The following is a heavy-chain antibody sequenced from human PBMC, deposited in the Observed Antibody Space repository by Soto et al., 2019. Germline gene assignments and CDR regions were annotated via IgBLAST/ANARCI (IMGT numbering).Heavy chain of an antibody. CDR1: GDSMSSSDYY. D-gene: IGHD6-19*01. CDR3: SRRTVNIRTFYSGLKTHCFDY. CDR2: IYYSGST. J-gene: IGHJ4*02. Sequence: SETLSLTCAVSGDSMSSSDYYWGWIRQPPGKGLEWIGSIYYSGSTYYNTSLQSRDAISVDTSKNQFSLKLKSVTAADTAIYYCSRRTVNIRTFYSGLKTHCFDYWGQGAPVTVSS. V-gene: IGHV4-39*01.